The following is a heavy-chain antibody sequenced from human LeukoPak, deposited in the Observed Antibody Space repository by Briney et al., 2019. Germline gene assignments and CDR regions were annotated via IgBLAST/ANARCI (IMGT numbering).Heavy chain of an antibody. Sequence: PSETLSLTCTVSGYSISSGYYRGWIRQPPGKGLEWIGYIYYSGSTNYNPSLKSRVTISVDTSKNQFSLKLSSVTAADTAVYYCARDIKNSLGAFDYWGQGTLVTVSS. J-gene: IGHJ4*02. V-gene: IGHV4-61*01. D-gene: IGHD5-18*01. CDR1: GYSISSGYY. CDR3: ARDIKNSLGAFDY. CDR2: IYYSGST.